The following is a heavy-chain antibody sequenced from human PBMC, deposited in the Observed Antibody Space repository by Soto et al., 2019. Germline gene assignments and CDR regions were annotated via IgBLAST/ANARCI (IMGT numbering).Heavy chain of an antibody. V-gene: IGHV3-53*01. CDR1: GFTVSNNY. CDR3: ATLAGGGGY. D-gene: IGHD3-10*01. Sequence: EVQLVESGGGLIQPGGSLRLSCAVSGFTVSNNYMSWVRQAPGKGLEGVSVIYSGGYTAYGDSVKGRFTISRDNSKNTLFLQKTSRGAGDTGVYYGATLAGGGGYWGQGTLVTVSS. J-gene: IGHJ4*02. CDR2: IYSGGYT.